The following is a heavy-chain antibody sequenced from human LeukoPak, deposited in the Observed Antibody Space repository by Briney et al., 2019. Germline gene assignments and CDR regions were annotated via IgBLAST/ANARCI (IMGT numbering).Heavy chain of an antibody. CDR2: ISDSGGRT. J-gene: IGHJ4*02. CDR1: GITLSNYG. D-gene: IGHD3-22*01. CDR3: AKRGVVIRVILVGFHKEANYFDS. Sequence: AGGSLRLSCAVSGITLSNYGMSWVRQAPGKGLEWVAGISDSGGRTNYADSVKGRFTISRDNPKNTLYLQMNSLRVEETAVYFCAKRGVVIRVILVGFHKEANYFDSWGQGALVTVSS. V-gene: IGHV3-23*01.